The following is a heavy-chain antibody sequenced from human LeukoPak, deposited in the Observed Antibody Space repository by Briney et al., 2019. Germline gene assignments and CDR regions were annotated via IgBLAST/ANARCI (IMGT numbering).Heavy chain of an antibody. Sequence: SETLSLTCTVSGGSISSSSYYWGWIRQPPGKGLEWIGSIYYSGSTYYNPSLKSRVTISVDTSKNQFSLKLSSVTAADTAVYYCAGEDYYGSGSYRSDAFDIWGQGTMVTVSS. CDR3: AGEDYYGSGSYRSDAFDI. CDR2: IYYSGST. V-gene: IGHV4-39*07. CDR1: GGSISSSSYY. J-gene: IGHJ3*02. D-gene: IGHD3-10*01.